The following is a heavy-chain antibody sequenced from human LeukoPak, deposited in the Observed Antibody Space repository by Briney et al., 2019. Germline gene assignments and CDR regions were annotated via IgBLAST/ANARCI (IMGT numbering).Heavy chain of an antibody. CDR2: ISGSGGST. V-gene: IGHV3-23*01. J-gene: IGHJ4*02. CDR3: AKGPSEYCSSTSCYAPDY. Sequence: GGSLRLSCAASGFTFSSYAMSWVRQAPGKGLEWVSAISGSGGSTYYADSVKGRFTISRDNSKNTLYLKMNSLRAEDTAVYYCAKGPSEYCSSTSCYAPDYWGQGTLVTV. D-gene: IGHD2-2*01. CDR1: GFTFSSYA.